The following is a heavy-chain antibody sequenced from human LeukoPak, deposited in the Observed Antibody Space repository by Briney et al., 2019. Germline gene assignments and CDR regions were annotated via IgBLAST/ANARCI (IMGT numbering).Heavy chain of an antibody. CDR3: ARESIAVAGAPFEY. V-gene: IGHV3-48*03. CDR1: GFTFSSYE. J-gene: IGHJ4*02. Sequence: GGSLRLSCAASGFTFSSYEMTWVRQAPGKGLEWVSYISSGSTIYDAASVKGRFTISRDNAKNSLYLQMNSLRAEDTAVYYCARESIAVAGAPFEYWGQGTLVTASS. D-gene: IGHD6-19*01. CDR2: ISSGSTI.